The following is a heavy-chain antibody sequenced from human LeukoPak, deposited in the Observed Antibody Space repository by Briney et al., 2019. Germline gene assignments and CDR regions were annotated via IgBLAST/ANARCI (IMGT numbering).Heavy chain of an antibody. J-gene: IGHJ4*02. V-gene: IGHV3-15*01. CDR2: IKSKTDGGTT. CDR3: TSYCSSTSCIYCSGGSCYSWDGY. D-gene: IGHD2-15*01. Sequence: GGSLRLSCAASGFTFSNAWMNWVRQAPGKGLEWVGRIKSKTDGGTTDYAAPVKGRFTISRDDSKNTLYLQMNTLKTEDTAVYYCTSYCSSTSCIYCSGGSCYSWDGYWGQGTLVTVSS. CDR1: GFTFSNAW.